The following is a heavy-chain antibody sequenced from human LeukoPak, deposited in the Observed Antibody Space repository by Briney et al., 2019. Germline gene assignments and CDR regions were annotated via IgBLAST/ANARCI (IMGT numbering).Heavy chain of an antibody. CDR1: GGSFSGYY. Sequence: TSETLSLTCAVYGGSFSGYYWSWIRQPPGKGLEWIGEINHSGSTNYNPSLKSRVTISVDTSKNQFSLKLSSVTAADTAVYYCARQNPWFDPWGQGTLVTVSS. CDR3: ARQNPWFDP. CDR2: INHSGST. V-gene: IGHV4-34*01. J-gene: IGHJ5*02.